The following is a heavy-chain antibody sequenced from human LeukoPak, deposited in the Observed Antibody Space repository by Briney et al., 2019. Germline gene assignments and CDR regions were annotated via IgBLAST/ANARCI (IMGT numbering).Heavy chain of an antibody. CDR3: ARATSGYYGTYFDY. CDR1: GFTFSSYS. V-gene: IGHV3-21*01. D-gene: IGHD3-22*01. CDR2: ISSSSSYI. Sequence: GGSLRLSCAAFGFTFSSYSMNWVRQAPGKGLEWVSSISSSSSYIYYADSVKGRFTISRDNAKNSLYLQMNSLRAEDTAVYYCARATSGYYGTYFDYWGQGTLVTVSS. J-gene: IGHJ4*02.